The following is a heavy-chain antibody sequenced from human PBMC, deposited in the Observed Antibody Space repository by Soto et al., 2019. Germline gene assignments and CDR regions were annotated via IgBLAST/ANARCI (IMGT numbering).Heavy chain of an antibody. CDR3: ARYKWFGELIGSYYYYGMDV. V-gene: IGHV4-31*03. D-gene: IGHD3-10*01. CDR2: IYYSGST. Sequence: SETLSLTCTVSGGSISSGGYYWSWIRQHPGKGLEWIGYIYYSGSTYYNPSLKSRVTISVDTSKNQFSLKLSSVTAADTAVYYCARYKWFGELIGSYYYYGMDVWGQGTTVNVSS. J-gene: IGHJ6*02. CDR1: GGSISSGGYY.